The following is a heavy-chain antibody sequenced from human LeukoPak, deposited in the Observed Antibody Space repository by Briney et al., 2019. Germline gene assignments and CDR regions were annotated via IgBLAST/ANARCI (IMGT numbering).Heavy chain of an antibody. CDR2: IIPIFGTA. V-gene: IGHV1-69*13. CDR3: AREASGSYPT. Sequence: GASVKVSCKASGGTFSSYAISWVRQAPGQGLEWMGGIIPIFGTANYAQEFQGRVTITADESTSTAYMELSSLRSEDTAVYYCAREASGSYPTWGQGTLVTVSS. CDR1: GGTFSSYA. D-gene: IGHD1-26*01. J-gene: IGHJ5*02.